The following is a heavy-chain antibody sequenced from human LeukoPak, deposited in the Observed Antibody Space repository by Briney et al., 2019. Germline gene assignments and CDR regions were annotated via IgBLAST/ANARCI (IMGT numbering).Heavy chain of an antibody. CDR2: IYTGGST. Sequence: GGSLRLSCAASGFTVNSTYMTWVRQAPGKGLEWVSVIYTGGSTYYADSVKGRFTISRDNSKNTLYLQMNSLRAEDTAVYYCARDPYYYMDVWGTGTTVTVSS. J-gene: IGHJ6*03. CDR3: ARDPYYYMDV. V-gene: IGHV3-53*01. CDR1: GFTVNSTY.